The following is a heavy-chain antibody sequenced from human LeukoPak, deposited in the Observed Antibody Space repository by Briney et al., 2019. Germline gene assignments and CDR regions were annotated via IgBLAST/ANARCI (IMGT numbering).Heavy chain of an antibody. CDR1: GFTFSSYA. V-gene: IGHV3-23*01. Sequence: PGGSLRLSCAASGFTFSSYAMSWVRQAPGKGLEWVSAISGSGGSTYYADSVKGRFTISRDNSKNTLYLQMNSLRAEDTAVYYCAKDPVGTTFAYYFDYWGQGILVTVSS. CDR3: AKDPVGTTFAYYFDY. CDR2: ISGSGGST. J-gene: IGHJ4*02. D-gene: IGHD1-26*01.